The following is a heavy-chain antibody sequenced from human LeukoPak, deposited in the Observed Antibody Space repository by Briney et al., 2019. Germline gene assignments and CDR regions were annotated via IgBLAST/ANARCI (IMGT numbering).Heavy chain of an antibody. CDR3: AKGEGGDSGWYGDY. Sequence: GGSLRLSCAASGFTLSSYSMNWVRQAPGKGLEWVSFISSSSSYIYYADSVKGRFTISRDNSKNTLFLQMNSLRAEDTAMYYCAKGEGGDSGWYGDYWGQGTLVTVSS. CDR1: GFTLSSYS. V-gene: IGHV3-21*01. CDR2: ISSSSSYI. J-gene: IGHJ4*02. D-gene: IGHD6-19*01.